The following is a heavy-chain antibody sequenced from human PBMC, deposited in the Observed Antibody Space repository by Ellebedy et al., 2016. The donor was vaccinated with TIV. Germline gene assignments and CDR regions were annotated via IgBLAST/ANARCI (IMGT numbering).Heavy chain of an antibody. CDR3: ARDGDGYNFDY. J-gene: IGHJ4*02. CDR1: GFTFSSYG. Sequence: GGSLRLSCAASGFTFSSYGMHWVRQAPGKGLEWAAVISYDGSNKYYADSVKGRFTISRDNSKNTLYLQMNSLRAEDTAVYYCARDGDGYNFDYWGKGTLVTVSS. CDR2: ISYDGSNK. D-gene: IGHD5-24*01. V-gene: IGHV3-30*03.